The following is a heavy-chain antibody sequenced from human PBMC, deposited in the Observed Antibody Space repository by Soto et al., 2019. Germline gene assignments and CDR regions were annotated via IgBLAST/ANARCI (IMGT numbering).Heavy chain of an antibody. CDR3: ASERSAQYFDF. D-gene: IGHD1-26*01. J-gene: IGHJ4*02. CDR1: GGTFSSHG. Sequence: QVQLVQSGTVVQRRGSSVKVSCQASGGTFSSHGMAWVRQAPGQGLEWMGCIIPTFGTPTYAPKFQGRVTITADKSTNTAYMELSSLRSEDTAVYYCASERSAQYFDFWGQGTLITVSS. V-gene: IGHV1-69*06. CDR2: IIPTFGTP.